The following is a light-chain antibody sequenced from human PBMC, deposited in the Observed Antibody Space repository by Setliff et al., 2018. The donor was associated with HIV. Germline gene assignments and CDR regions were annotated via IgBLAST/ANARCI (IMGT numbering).Light chain of an antibody. CDR2: SND. CDR3: AAWDVSLNGPV. CDR1: PSNIGSNT. J-gene: IGLJ2*01. Sequence: QSVLAQPPSASGTPGQRVTISCSGSPSNIGSNTVNWYQQLPRTAPKLLIYSNDQRPSGVPGRFSGSKSGSSASLAISGLQSEDEADYYCAAWDVSLNGPVFGGGTKVTVL. V-gene: IGLV1-44*01.